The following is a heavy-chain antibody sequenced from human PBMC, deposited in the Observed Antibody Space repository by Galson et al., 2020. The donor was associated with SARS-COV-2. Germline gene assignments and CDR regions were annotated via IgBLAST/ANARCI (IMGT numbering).Heavy chain of an antibody. Sequence: GESLKISCAASGFTFSSYGMHWVRQAPGKGLEWVAFISHDGGNKYYADSVKGRFTISRDNSKNTLYLQMNSLRPEDTGVFYCAKGAPRTRLYDSSGYFRYYFDYWGQGTLVTVSS. CDR1: GFTFSSYG. J-gene: IGHJ4*02. CDR3: AKGAPRTRLYDSSGYFRYYFDY. V-gene: IGHV3-30*18. D-gene: IGHD3-22*01. CDR2: ISHDGGNK.